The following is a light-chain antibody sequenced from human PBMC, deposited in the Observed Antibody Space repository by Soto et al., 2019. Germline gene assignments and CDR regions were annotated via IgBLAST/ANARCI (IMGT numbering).Light chain of an antibody. CDR2: AAS. J-gene: IGKJ3*01. Sequence: DIQMTQSPSSLSASVGDRVTITCRAIQGISNDLAWYQQRPGKAPRLLIYAASTLQSGIPPRFSGSGSGTDFTLTIIRLQPEDVATYYCHNYDSAPQTFGPGTRVDIK. V-gene: IGKV1-27*01. CDR1: QGISND. CDR3: HNYDSAPQT.